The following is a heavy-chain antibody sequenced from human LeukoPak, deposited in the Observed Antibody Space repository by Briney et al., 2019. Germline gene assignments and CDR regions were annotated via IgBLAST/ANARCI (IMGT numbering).Heavy chain of an antibody. CDR2: INPNSGGT. D-gene: IGHD2-2*01. CDR1: GYTFTGYY. CDR3: AREWEIVVVPATPAY. J-gene: IGHJ4*02. V-gene: IGHV1-2*02. Sequence: ASVKVSCKASGYTFTGYYMHWVRQAPGQGLEWMGWINPNSGGTSYAQKFQGRVTMTRDTSISTAYMELSSLRSDDTAMYYCAREWEIVVVPATPAYWGQGSLLTVSS.